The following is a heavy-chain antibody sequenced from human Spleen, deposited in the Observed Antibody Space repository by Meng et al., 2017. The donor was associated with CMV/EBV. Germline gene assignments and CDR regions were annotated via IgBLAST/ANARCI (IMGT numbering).Heavy chain of an antibody. Sequence: GGSLRLSCAASGFTFSSYSMNWVRQAPGKGLEWVSYISSSSSTIYYADSVKGRFTISRDNAKNSLYLQMNSLRAEDTAVYYCARDMGDGYNQYYFDYWGQGTLVTVSS. CDR3: ARDMGDGYNQYYFDY. V-gene: IGHV3-48*04. J-gene: IGHJ4*02. D-gene: IGHD5-24*01. CDR2: ISSSSSTI. CDR1: GFTFSSYS.